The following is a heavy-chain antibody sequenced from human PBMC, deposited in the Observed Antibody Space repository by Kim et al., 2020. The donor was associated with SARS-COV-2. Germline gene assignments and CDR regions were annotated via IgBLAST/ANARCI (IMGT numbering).Heavy chain of an antibody. D-gene: IGHD6-19*01. V-gene: IGHV2-70*01. J-gene: IGHJ3*02. Sequence: STSLKTRLTISKDTSKNQVVLTMTNMDPVDTATYYCARSSGWYSNAFDIWGQGTMVTVSS. CDR3: ARSSGWYSNAFDI.